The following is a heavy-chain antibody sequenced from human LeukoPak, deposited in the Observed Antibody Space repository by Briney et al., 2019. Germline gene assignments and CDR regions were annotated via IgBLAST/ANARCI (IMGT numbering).Heavy chain of an antibody. Sequence: SETLSLTCAVYGGSFSGYYWSWIRQPPGKGLEWIGEIYHSGSTNYNPSLKSRVTISVDTSKNQFSLKLSSVTAADTAVYYCATPRDYDSSGYYTFDYWGQGTLVTVSS. CDR3: ATPRDYDSSGYYTFDY. D-gene: IGHD3-22*01. V-gene: IGHV4-34*01. J-gene: IGHJ4*02. CDR1: GGSFSGYY. CDR2: IYHSGST.